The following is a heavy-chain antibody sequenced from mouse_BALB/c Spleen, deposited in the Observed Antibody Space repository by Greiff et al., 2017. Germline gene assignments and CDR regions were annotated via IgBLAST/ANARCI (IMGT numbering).Heavy chain of an antibody. D-gene: IGHD2-10*01. Sequence: EVKLMESGGGLVQPGGSLRLSCATSGFTFTDYYMSWVRQPPGKALEWLGFIRNKANGYTTEYSASVKGRFTISRDNSQSILYLQMNTLRAEDSATYYCARDSAYFLYCDYWGQGTTLTVSS. V-gene: IGHV7-3*02. J-gene: IGHJ2*01. CDR3: ARDSAYFLYCDY. CDR2: IRNKANGYTT. CDR1: GFTFTDYY.